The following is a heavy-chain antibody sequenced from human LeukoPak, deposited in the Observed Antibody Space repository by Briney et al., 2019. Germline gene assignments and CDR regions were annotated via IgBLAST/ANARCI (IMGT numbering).Heavy chain of an antibody. D-gene: IGHD3-22*01. V-gene: IGHV5-51*01. CDR1: GYSFTSYW. CDR3: ARSTDYYDSSGYCYWFDP. CDR2: IYPGDSDT. J-gene: IGHJ5*02. Sequence: GESLKISCKGSGYSFTSYWIGWVRQMPGKGLEWMGIIYPGDSDTRYSPSFQGQVTISADKSISTAYLQWSSLKASDTAMYYCARSTDYYDSSGYCYWFDPWGQGTLVTVSS.